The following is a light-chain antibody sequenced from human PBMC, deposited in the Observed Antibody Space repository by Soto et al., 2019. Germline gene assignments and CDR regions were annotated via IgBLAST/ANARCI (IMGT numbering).Light chain of an antibody. CDR2: LGS. CDR3: MQALQSPLT. V-gene: IGKV2-28*01. J-gene: IGKJ1*01. CDR1: RASS. Sequence: DIVMTQSPLSLPVTPGEARPAGPVRASSLQKPGQSPQLLIYLGSDRASGVPDRFRASGSGTGITLKSSRVEAGDVGVCYWMQALQSPLTFGQGTKVEIK.